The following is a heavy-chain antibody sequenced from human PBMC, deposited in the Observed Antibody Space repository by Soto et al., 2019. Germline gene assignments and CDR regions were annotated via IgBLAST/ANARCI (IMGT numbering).Heavy chain of an antibody. CDR3: VREAPCSNGVCQFDY. Sequence: PGGSLRLSCAASGFTFSPYEMSWVRQAPGKGLEWISYISSSGSTIHYADSVKGRFSISRDNAEKSLFLQMNSLRAEDTAVYYCVREAPCSNGVCQFDYWGRGTLVTVS. CDR2: ISSSGSTI. CDR1: GFTFSPYE. D-gene: IGHD2-8*01. V-gene: IGHV3-48*03. J-gene: IGHJ4*02.